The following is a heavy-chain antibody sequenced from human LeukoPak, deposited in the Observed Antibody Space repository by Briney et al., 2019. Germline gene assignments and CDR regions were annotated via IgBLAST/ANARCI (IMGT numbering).Heavy chain of an antibody. V-gene: IGHV1-3*01. D-gene: IGHD1-20*01. CDR2: INAGNGNT. Sequence: GASVTVSCKASGYTFTSYAMHWVRQAPGQRLEWMGWINAGNGNTKYSQKFQGRVTITRDTSASTAYMELSSLRSEDTAVYYCARESNWNRDYWGQGTLVTVSS. CDR1: GYTFTSYA. CDR3: ARESNWNRDY. J-gene: IGHJ4*02.